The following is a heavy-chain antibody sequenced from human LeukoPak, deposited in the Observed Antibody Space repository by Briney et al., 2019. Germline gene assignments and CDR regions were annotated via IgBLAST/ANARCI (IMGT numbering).Heavy chain of an antibody. CDR3: ARNDKARIAVAGTGY. Sequence: ASVKVPCKASGYTFTGDFIHWVRQAPGRGLEWMGWINSDSGGTNYARKFQGRVTMTRDTSISTAYMELSRLRSDDTAVYYCARNDKARIAVAGTGYWGQGTLVTVSS. J-gene: IGHJ4*02. CDR1: GYTFTGDF. D-gene: IGHD6-19*01. V-gene: IGHV1-2*02. CDR2: INSDSGGT.